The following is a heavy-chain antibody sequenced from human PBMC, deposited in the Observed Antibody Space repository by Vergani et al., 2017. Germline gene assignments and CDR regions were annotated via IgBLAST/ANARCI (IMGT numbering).Heavy chain of an antibody. CDR1: EFTFSNYA. CDR3: AKRDYVSGNYRFDY. V-gene: IGHV3-23*01. D-gene: IGHD3-16*02. J-gene: IGHJ4*02. CDR2: ISGSGVSA. Sequence: EVQLLESGGGLVQPGGSLRLTCAASEFTFSNYAMNWVRQAPGKGREWVSGISGSGVSAYNTDSVKGRFTISRDNTKNMQFLQMNKLRTEDTAIYYSAKRDYVSGNYRFDYWGQGTLVTVSS.